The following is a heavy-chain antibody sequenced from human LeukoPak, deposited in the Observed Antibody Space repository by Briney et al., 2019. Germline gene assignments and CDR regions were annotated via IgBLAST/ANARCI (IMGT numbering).Heavy chain of an antibody. D-gene: IGHD6-19*01. CDR1: GFSFSSYG. J-gene: IGHJ4*02. CDR2: IRYDGSIK. CDR3: ATTLDFIAVAVDYYFDY. V-gene: IGHV3-30*02. Sequence: GSLRLSCAASGFSFSSYGMHWVRQAPGKGLEWVAFIRYDGSIKYYADSVKGRFTISRDNSKNTLYLQMNSLRAEDTAVYYCATTLDFIAVAVDYYFDYWGQGTLVTVSS.